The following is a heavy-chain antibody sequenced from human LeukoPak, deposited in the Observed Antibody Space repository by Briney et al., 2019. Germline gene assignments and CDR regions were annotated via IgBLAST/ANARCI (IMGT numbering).Heavy chain of an antibody. J-gene: IGHJ4*02. D-gene: IGHD1-26*01. V-gene: IGHV3-30*18. CDR2: LKHDDEI. CDR3: TKIGPVSGTIDY. CDR1: GFTVGATD. Sequence: PGRSLRLSCVASGFTVGATDMYWVRRAPGKRLEWVAVLKHDDEIHYMDSVRGRFTISRDNSKSTLLLDMDGLRPEDTATYYCTKIGPVSGTIDYWGQGTLVTVSS.